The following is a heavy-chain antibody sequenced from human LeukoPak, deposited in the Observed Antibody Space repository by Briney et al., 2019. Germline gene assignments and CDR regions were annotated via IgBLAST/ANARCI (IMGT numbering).Heavy chain of an antibody. Sequence: PGGSLRLSCAASGFTFSSYAMSWVRQAPGKGLEWGSAISGSGGSTYYADSVKGRFTISRDNSKDTLYLQMNSLRAEDTAVYYCAKDLKSTYGSGSYPSWFDPWGQGTLVTVSS. CDR1: GFTFSSYA. J-gene: IGHJ5*02. V-gene: IGHV3-23*01. D-gene: IGHD3-10*01. CDR2: ISGSGGST. CDR3: AKDLKSTYGSGSYPSWFDP.